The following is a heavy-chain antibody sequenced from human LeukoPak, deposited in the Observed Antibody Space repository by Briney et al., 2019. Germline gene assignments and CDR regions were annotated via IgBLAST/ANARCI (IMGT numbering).Heavy chain of an antibody. CDR2: ISSSSNYI. Sequence: PGGSLRLSCAASGFSFSSYSMKWVRQAPGKGLEWVSSISSSSNYIYYADSVKGRFTISRDNAKNSLYLQMNSLRAEDTAVCYCARVSILIVPYYAFDIWGQGTMVTVSS. V-gene: IGHV3-21*01. CDR3: ARVSILIVPYYAFDI. CDR1: GFSFSSYS. D-gene: IGHD2/OR15-2a*01. J-gene: IGHJ3*02.